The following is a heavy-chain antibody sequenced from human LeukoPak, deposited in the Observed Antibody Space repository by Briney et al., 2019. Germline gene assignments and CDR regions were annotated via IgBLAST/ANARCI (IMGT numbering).Heavy chain of an antibody. V-gene: IGHV3-21*01. Sequence: GGSLRLSCAASGFTFSSYSMNWVRQAPGKGLEWVSSISSSSSDIYYADSVKGRFTISRDNAKNSLYLQMNSLRAEDTAVYYCARDADTGSVDDWFDPWGQGTLVTVSS. J-gene: IGHJ5*02. CDR3: ARDADTGSVDDWFDP. CDR1: GFTFSSYS. CDR2: ISSSSSDI. D-gene: IGHD2-8*02.